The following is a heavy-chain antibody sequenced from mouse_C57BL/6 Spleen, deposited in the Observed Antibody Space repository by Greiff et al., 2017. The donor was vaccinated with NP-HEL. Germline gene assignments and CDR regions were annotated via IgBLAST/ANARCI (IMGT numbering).Heavy chain of an antibody. Sequence: DVKLQESGPGLVKPSQSLSLTCSVTGYSITSGYYWNWIRQFPGNKLEWMGYISYDGSNNYNPSLKNRISITRDTSKNQFFLKLNSVTTEDTATYYCARFNTTVVPDYWGQGTTLTVSS. CDR2: ISYDGSN. CDR3: ARFNTTVVPDY. V-gene: IGHV3-6*01. CDR1: GYSITSGYY. D-gene: IGHD1-1*01. J-gene: IGHJ2*01.